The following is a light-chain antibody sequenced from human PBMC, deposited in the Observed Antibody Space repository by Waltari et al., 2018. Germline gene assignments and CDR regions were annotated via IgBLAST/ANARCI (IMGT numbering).Light chain of an antibody. CDR1: SSDVGDYNY. CDR3: SSYTSSSTWV. V-gene: IGLV2-14*01. Sequence: QSALTQSASVSGSPGQSITISCTGTSSDVGDYNYVSWYQQHPGKAPKLMIFDVSQRPSGLSNRFSGSKSGNTASLTISGLQAEDEADYYCSSYTSSSTWVFGGGTKLTVL. CDR2: DVS. J-gene: IGLJ3*02.